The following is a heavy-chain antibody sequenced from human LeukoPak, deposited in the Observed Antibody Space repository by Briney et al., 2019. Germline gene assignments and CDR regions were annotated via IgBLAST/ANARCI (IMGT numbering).Heavy chain of an antibody. Sequence: SETLSLTCTVSGGSISSGGYDWSWIRQPPGKGLEWIGYIYHSGSTYYNPSLKSRVTISVDRSKNQFSLKLSSVTAADTAVYYCAREGSITTVTRIDYWGQGTLVTVSS. CDR1: GGSISSGGYD. V-gene: IGHV4-30-2*01. CDR2: IYHSGST. D-gene: IGHD4-11*01. J-gene: IGHJ4*02. CDR3: AREGSITTVTRIDY.